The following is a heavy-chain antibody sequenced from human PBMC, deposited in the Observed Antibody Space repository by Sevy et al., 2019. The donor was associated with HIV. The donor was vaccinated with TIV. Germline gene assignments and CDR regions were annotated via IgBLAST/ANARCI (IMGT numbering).Heavy chain of an antibody. Sequence: GGSLRLSCAASGFTFSSYAMNWVHQAPGKGLEWVSAISGSGGSTYYVDSVKGRFTISRDNSKNTLYLQMNSLRAEDTAVYYCAKAIVVVGATAWFDPWGQGTLVTVSS. CDR3: AKAIVVVGATAWFDP. J-gene: IGHJ5*02. D-gene: IGHD2-15*01. V-gene: IGHV3-23*01. CDR1: GFTFSSYA. CDR2: ISGSGGST.